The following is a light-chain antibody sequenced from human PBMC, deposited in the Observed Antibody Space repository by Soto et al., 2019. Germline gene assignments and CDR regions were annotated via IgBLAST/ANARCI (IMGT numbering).Light chain of an antibody. CDR1: SSDVGGYNY. V-gene: IGLV2-14*01. CDR2: DVS. CDR3: SSYTSTYTVV. J-gene: IGLJ2*01. Sequence: QSALTQPASVSGSPGQSITISCTGTSSDVGGYNYVSWYQQHPGKAPKLMIYDVSNRPSGVSNRFSGSKSGNTASLTISGLQAEDEADFYCSSYTSTYTVVFGGGTQLTVL.